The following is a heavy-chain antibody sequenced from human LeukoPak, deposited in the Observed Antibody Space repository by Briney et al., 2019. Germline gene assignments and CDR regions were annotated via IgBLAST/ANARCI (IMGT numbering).Heavy chain of an antibody. Sequence: SETLSLTCTVSGGSISSSSYYWGWIRQPPEKGLEWIGNIYYSGSTYYNPSLKSRVTISVDTSKNQFSLKLSSVTAADTAVYYCARLRYCSGGSCYSDYWGQGTLVTVSS. CDR2: IYYSGST. J-gene: IGHJ4*02. D-gene: IGHD2-15*01. CDR3: ARLRYCSGGSCYSDY. V-gene: IGHV4-39*01. CDR1: GGSISSSSYY.